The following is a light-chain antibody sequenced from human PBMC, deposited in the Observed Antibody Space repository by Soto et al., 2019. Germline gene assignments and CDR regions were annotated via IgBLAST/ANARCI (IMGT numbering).Light chain of an antibody. CDR2: GTS. J-gene: IGKJ1*01. CDR3: QQYGSSWT. Sequence: IVMTQSPATLSVSPGERATLSCRASQSVSSNLAWYQQKPGQAPRLLIYGTSHRATGIPDRFSGSGSGTDFTLTINRLEPEDFAVYYCQQYGSSWTFGQGTKVDIK. CDR1: QSVSSN. V-gene: IGKV3-20*01.